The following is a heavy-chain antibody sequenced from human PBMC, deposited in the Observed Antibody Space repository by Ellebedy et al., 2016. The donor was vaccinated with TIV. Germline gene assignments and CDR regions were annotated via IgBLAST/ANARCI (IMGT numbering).Heavy chain of an antibody. Sequence: LSLTCAASGFSFNNYWMNWARQAPGKGLEWVANIKQDGSEQYYVDSVKGRFTISRDNAKNSLYLQMNSLRGEDTAMYYCVRGAGWVTDYWGQGTLVTVSS. CDR2: IKQDGSEQ. D-gene: IGHD4-23*01. J-gene: IGHJ4*02. V-gene: IGHV3-7*03. CDR1: GFSFNNYW. CDR3: VRGAGWVTDY.